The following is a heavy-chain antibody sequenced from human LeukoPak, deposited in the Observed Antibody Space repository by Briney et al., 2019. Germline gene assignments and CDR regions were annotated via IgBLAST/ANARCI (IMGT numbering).Heavy chain of an antibody. CDR3: ARGYRWFDT. Sequence: GGSLRLSCAASGFTFSSYSMNWVRQAPGKGLEWVSSISSSSTYTYYADSVKGRFTISRDNAKNSLYLQMNSLRAEDTAVYYCARGYRWFDTWGQGTLVTVSS. V-gene: IGHV3-21*01. CDR2: ISSSSTYT. CDR1: GFTFSSYS. D-gene: IGHD1-26*01. J-gene: IGHJ5*02.